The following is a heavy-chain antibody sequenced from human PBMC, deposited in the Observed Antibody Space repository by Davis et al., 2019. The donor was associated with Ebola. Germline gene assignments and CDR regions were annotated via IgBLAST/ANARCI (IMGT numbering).Heavy chain of an antibody. CDR1: GFSVSSYY. Sequence: GESLKISCAASGFSVSSYYMTWVRQAPGKGLEWVSLIYGSGSPTYADSVRGRFTISRDSSKNTLYLQMNSLRTEDTAVYYCAGGLRGGTWTFDSWGQGTLATVSS. V-gene: IGHV3-53*01. J-gene: IGHJ4*02. D-gene: IGHD3-10*01. CDR3: AGGLRGGTWTFDS. CDR2: IYGSGSP.